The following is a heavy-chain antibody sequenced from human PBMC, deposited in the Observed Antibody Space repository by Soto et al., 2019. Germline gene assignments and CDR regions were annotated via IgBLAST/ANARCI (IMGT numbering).Heavy chain of an antibody. CDR3: ARGRYGDY. D-gene: IGHD1-1*01. V-gene: IGHV1-18*01. CDR2: ISAPNGNT. Sequence: QVHLVQSGAEVKKPGASVKVSCKGSGYAFTTYGITWVRQAPGQGLEWMGWISAPNGNTTYAQKLQGRVTVTRDTPTSTAYMELRSLRSDDTAVYYCARGRYGDYWGQGALVTVSS. CDR1: GYAFTTYG. J-gene: IGHJ4*02.